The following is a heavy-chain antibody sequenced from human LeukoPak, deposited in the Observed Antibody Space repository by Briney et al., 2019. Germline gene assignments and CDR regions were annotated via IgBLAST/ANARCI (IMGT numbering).Heavy chain of an antibody. V-gene: IGHV1-2*02. Sequence: ASVKVSYKASGYTFTGYYMHWVRQAPGQGLEWMEWINPNSGGTNYAQKSQDTVNMTRNTSISTAYMELSRLRSEGTAVYYCARADGTGLWGQGTLVTVSS. D-gene: IGHD1-1*01. CDR3: ARADGTGL. CDR2: INPNSGGT. J-gene: IGHJ4*02. CDR1: GYTFTGYY.